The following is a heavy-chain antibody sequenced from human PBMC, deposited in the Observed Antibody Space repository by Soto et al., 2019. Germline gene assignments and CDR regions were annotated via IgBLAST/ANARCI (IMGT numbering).Heavy chain of an antibody. CDR1: GFTFSSYA. CDR2: ISYDGSNK. J-gene: IGHJ6*02. V-gene: IGHV3-30-3*01. Sequence: GGSLRLSCAASGFTFSSYAIHWVRQAPGKGLEWVAVISYDGSNKYYADSVKGRFTISRDNSKNTLYLQMNSLRAEDTAVYYCARDGSYSSSSRGYYYYGMDVWGQGTTVTVSS. CDR3: ARDGSYSSSSRGYYYYGMDV. D-gene: IGHD6-6*01.